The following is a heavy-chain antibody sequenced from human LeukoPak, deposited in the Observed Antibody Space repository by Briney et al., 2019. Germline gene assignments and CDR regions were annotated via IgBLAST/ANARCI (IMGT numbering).Heavy chain of an antibody. D-gene: IGHD1-26*01. Sequence: ASVKVSCKASGHTFTSYDINWVRQATGQGLEWMGWMNPNSGNTGYAQKFQGRVTMTRNTSISTAYMGLSSLRSEDTAVYYCARGRGVKWELRGGFDYWGQGTLVTVSS. CDR3: ARGRGVKWELRGGFDY. CDR2: MNPNSGNT. J-gene: IGHJ4*02. V-gene: IGHV1-8*01. CDR1: GHTFTSYD.